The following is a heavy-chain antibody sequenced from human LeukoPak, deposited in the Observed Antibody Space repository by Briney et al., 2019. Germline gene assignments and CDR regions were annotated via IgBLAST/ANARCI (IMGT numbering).Heavy chain of an antibody. D-gene: IGHD2-8*02. CDR1: GFTFSNSE. Sequence: PGGSLRLSCAVSGFTFSNSEMNWVRQAPGKGLEWVANIKQDGSEKYYVDSVKGRFTISRDNAKNSLYLQMNSLRAEDTAVYYCATDTGYDGFDIWGQGTMVTVSS. V-gene: IGHV3-7*04. J-gene: IGHJ3*02. CDR2: IKQDGSEK. CDR3: ATDTGYDGFDI.